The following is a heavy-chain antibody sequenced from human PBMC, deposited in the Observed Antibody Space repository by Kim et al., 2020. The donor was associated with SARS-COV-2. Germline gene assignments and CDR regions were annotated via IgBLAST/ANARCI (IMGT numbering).Heavy chain of an antibody. D-gene: IGHD3-22*01. CDR3: ARAALYYYDSSGYYVWFDP. V-gene: IGHV4-39*07. Sequence: SETLSLTCTVSGGSISSSSYYWGWIRQPPGKGLEWIGSIYYSGSTYYNPSLKSRVTISVDTSKNQFSLKLSSVTAADTAVYYCARAALYYYDSSGYYVWFDPWGQGTLVTVSS. CDR1: GGSISSSSYY. CDR2: IYYSGST. J-gene: IGHJ5*02.